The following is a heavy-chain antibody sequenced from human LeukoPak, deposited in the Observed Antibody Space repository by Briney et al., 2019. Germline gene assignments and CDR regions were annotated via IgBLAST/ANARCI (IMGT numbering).Heavy chain of an antibody. CDR1: GFTFSTYW. D-gene: IGHD5-18*01. CDR3: APEGGYSYDY. V-gene: IGHV3-74*03. CDR2: INSDGSST. J-gene: IGHJ4*02. Sequence: GGSLRLSCAASGFTFSTYWMHWVRQVPGEGLLWVSRINSDGSSTEYADAVKGRFTISRDNAKNTLYLEVNSLRVEDTAVYYCAPEGGYSYDYWGQGTLVAVSS.